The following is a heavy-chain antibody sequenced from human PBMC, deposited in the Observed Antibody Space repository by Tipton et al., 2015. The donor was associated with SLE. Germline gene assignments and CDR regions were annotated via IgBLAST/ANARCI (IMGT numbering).Heavy chain of an antibody. CDR2: INHSGYT. V-gene: IGHV4-34*01. CDR1: GGSFSGYY. D-gene: IGHD2-15*01. J-gene: IGHJ5*02. CDR3: ARNPTSYCSGGSCYSPWFDP. Sequence: LRLSCAVYGGSFSGYYWNWIRQPPGKGLEWIGEINHSGYTNYNPSLKSRVTISVDTSKNQFSLKLTSVTAADTAVYYCARNPTSYCSGGSCYSPWFDPWGQGTLVTVSS.